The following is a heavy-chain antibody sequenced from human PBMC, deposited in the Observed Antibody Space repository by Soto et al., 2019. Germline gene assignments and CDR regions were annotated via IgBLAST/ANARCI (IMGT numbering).Heavy chain of an antibody. V-gene: IGHV3-13*05. D-gene: IGHD6-19*01. Sequence: LRLSCAASGFTFSSYDMHWVRQATGKGLEWVSAIGTAGDPYYPGSVKGRFTISRENAKNSLYLQMNSLRAGDTAVYYCARGSSGWLGYYYYGMDVWGQGTTVTVSS. J-gene: IGHJ6*02. CDR3: ARGSSGWLGYYYYGMDV. CDR2: IGTAGDP. CDR1: GFTFSSYD.